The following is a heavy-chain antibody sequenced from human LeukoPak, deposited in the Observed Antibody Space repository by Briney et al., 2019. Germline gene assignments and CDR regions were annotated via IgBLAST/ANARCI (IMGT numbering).Heavy chain of an antibody. Sequence: PGGSLRLSCAASGFTFSSYAIHWVRQAPGKGLEWVAVISYDGSNKYYADSVKGRFTISRDNSKNTLYLQMNSLRAEDTAVYYCAREASSSWHKYYFDYWGQGTLVTVSS. V-gene: IGHV3-30-3*01. J-gene: IGHJ4*02. CDR1: GFTFSSYA. CDR2: ISYDGSNK. CDR3: AREASSSWHKYYFDY. D-gene: IGHD6-13*01.